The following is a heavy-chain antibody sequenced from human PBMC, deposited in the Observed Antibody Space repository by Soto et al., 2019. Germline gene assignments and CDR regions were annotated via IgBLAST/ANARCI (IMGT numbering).Heavy chain of an antibody. J-gene: IGHJ4*02. CDR2: ISYDGSNK. Sequence: GGSLRLSCAASGFTFSSYAMHWVRQAPGKGLEWVAVISYDGSNKYYADSVKGRFTISRDNSKNTLYLQMNSLRAEDTAVYYCARDIDYDILTGPIYWGQGT. CDR1: GFTFSSYA. V-gene: IGHV3-30-3*01. D-gene: IGHD3-9*01. CDR3: ARDIDYDILTGPIY.